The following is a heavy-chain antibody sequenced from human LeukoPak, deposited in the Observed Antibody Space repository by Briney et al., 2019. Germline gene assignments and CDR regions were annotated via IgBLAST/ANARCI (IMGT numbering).Heavy chain of an antibody. CDR2: IYYSGST. CDR1: GGSISSYY. D-gene: IGHD3-3*01. J-gene: IGHJ1*01. Sequence: PSETLSLTCTVSGGSISSYYWSWIRQPPGKGLEWIGYIYYSGSTNYNPSLKSRVTISVDTSTNQFSLILTSLTAADTAVYYCARDFGTRKYFQHWGQGTLVTVSS. V-gene: IGHV4-59*12. CDR3: ARDFGTRKYFQH.